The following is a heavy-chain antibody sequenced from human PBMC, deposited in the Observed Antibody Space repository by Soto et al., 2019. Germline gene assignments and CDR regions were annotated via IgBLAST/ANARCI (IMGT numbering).Heavy chain of an antibody. CDR2: IWYDGSNK. Sequence: GGSLRLSCAASGFTFSSYGMHWVRQAPGKGLEWVAVIWYDGSNKYYADSVKGRFTISRDNSKNTLYLQMNSLRAEDTAVYYCAREPRAYGDPAYDYWSQGTLVTVSS. V-gene: IGHV3-33*01. CDR3: AREPRAYGDPAYDY. J-gene: IGHJ4*02. D-gene: IGHD4-17*01. CDR1: GFTFSSYG.